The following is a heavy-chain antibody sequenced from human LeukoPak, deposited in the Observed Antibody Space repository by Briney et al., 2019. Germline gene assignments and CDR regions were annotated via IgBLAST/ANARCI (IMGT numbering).Heavy chain of an antibody. V-gene: IGHV1-58*02. CDR3: AADAHNYYDSSGYYLAAFDI. J-gene: IGHJ3*02. D-gene: IGHD3-22*01. CDR2: IVVGSGNT. CDR1: GFTFTSSA. Sequence: SVKVSCKASGFTFTSSAMQWVRQARGQRLEWKGWIVVGSGNTNYAQKFQERVTITRDMSTSTAYMELSSLRSEDTAVYYCAADAHNYYDSSGYYLAAFDIWGQGTMVTVSS.